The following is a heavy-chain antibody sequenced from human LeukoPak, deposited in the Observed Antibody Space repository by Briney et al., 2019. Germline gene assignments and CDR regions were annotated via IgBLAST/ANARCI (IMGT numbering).Heavy chain of an antibody. Sequence: ASVKVSCKASGYTFTSYAMNWVRQAPGQGLEWMGWINTNTGNPTYAQGFTGRFVFSLDTSVSTAYLQISSLKAEDTAVYYCASSTVTTIDYGMDVWGQGTTVTVSS. D-gene: IGHD4-17*01. CDR2: INTNTGNP. J-gene: IGHJ6*02. V-gene: IGHV7-4-1*02. CDR3: ASSTVTTIDYGMDV. CDR1: GYTFTSYA.